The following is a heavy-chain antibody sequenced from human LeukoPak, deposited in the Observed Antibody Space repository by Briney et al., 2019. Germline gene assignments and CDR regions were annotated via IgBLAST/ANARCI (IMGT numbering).Heavy chain of an antibody. CDR2: IYYSGFT. Sequence: SETLSLTCSVSGGSTSSSSYYWGWIRQPPGKGLEYIGSIYYSGFTYYNPSLKNRVTISVDTSKNQFSLKLTSVTAVDTAVYYCARHGVPYSSGWYSWFDPWGQGSLVTVSS. CDR3: ARHGVPYSSGWYSWFDP. CDR1: GGSTSSSSYY. D-gene: IGHD6-19*01. V-gene: IGHV4-39*01. J-gene: IGHJ5*02.